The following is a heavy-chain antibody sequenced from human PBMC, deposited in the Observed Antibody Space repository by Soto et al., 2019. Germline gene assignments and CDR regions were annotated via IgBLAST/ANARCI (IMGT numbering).Heavy chain of an antibody. Sequence: EVQLLESGGGLVQPGGSLRLSCAASGITISNYPMSWVRKAQGKGLDWVSGISGSGDRTYYADSAKGRFTISKDISKNSLSLQLDSLRVEDTAVYFCVKDDGGYPSTAPHWGQGTLVTVSS. CDR3: VKDDGGYPSTAPH. V-gene: IGHV3-23*01. CDR1: GITISNYP. CDR2: ISGSGDRT. J-gene: IGHJ4*02. D-gene: IGHD3-22*01.